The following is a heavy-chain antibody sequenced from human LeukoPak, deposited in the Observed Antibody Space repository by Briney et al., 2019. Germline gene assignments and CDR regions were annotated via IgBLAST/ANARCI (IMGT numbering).Heavy chain of an antibody. CDR2: IYYTGST. Sequence: PSETLSLTCTVSVGSIGTNYGTWMRQPPGKGRESIGYIYYTGSTNYNPSLKSRVPLSVHTSKHPFSLRLSSVTAADTAVYFCAKYGNSGWVIDYWGQGTLVTVSS. J-gene: IGHJ4*02. D-gene: IGHD6-19*01. CDR1: VGSIGTNY. V-gene: IGHV4-59*08. CDR3: AKYGNSGWVIDY.